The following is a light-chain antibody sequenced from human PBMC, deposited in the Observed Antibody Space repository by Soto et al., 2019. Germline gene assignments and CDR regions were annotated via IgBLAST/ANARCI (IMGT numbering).Light chain of an antibody. CDR2: EVN. J-gene: IGLJ2*01. Sequence: QSVLTQPPSASGSPGQSVTISCTGTSSDVGAYNFVSWYQQHPGKAPKLMIYEVNKRPSGVPDRFSGSKSGNTASLRVTGXXXXXXGXYYCSAYAGSSTLFGGGTKVTVL. CDR1: SSDVGAYNF. V-gene: IGLV2-8*01. CDR3: SAYAGSSTL.